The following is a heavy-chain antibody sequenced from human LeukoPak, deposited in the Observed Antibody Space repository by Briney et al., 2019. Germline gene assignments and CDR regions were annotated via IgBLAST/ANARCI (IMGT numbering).Heavy chain of an antibody. J-gene: IGHJ6*02. V-gene: IGHV3-21*04. Sequence: SVRGRFTISRDNAKNSLYLQMDSLRAEDTAVYYCTRGGGIAMTRYGMDVWGQGTTVTVSS. D-gene: IGHD6-13*01. CDR3: TRGGGIAMTRYGMDV.